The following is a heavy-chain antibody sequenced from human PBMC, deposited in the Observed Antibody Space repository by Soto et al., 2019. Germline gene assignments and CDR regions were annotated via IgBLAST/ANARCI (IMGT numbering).Heavy chain of an antibody. CDR3: ASEGGSYYDC. J-gene: IGHJ4*02. D-gene: IGHD3-16*01. Sequence: QVQLVQSGAEVKKPGASVKVSCKASGYTLTSYAISWVRQAPGQGLEWMGWISAYNGNTDYAQKLQGRVTMTTDTSTSTAYMELRSRRSGDTALYYCASEGGSYYDCWGQGTLVTVSS. V-gene: IGHV1-18*01. CDR1: GYTLTSYA. CDR2: ISAYNGNT.